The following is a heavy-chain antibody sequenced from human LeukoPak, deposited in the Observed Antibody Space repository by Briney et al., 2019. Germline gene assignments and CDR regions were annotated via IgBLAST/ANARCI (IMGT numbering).Heavy chain of an antibody. Sequence: SETLSLTCTVSGGSISSYYWSWIRQPPGKGLEWIGEINHSGSTNYNPSLKSRVTISVDTSKNQFSLKLSSVTAADTAVYYCARAGTMVRGRNWFDPWGRGTLVTVSS. V-gene: IGHV4-34*01. D-gene: IGHD3-10*01. CDR3: ARAGTMVRGRNWFDP. CDR1: GGSISSYY. CDR2: INHSGST. J-gene: IGHJ5*02.